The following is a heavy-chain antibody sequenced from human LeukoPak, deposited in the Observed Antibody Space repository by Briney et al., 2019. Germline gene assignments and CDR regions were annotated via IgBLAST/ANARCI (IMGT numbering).Heavy chain of an antibody. J-gene: IGHJ4*02. CDR1: EYTFTGYY. CDR2: INPNSGGT. D-gene: IGHD6-13*01. Sequence: GASVKVSCKASEYTFTGYYMHWVRQAPGQGREWMGRINPNSGGTNDAQKFQGRVNMTRDTSISTAYMELSRLRSDDTAVYYCAREPAIAAAGFYYFDYWGQGTLVTVSS. V-gene: IGHV1-2*06. CDR3: AREPAIAAAGFYYFDY.